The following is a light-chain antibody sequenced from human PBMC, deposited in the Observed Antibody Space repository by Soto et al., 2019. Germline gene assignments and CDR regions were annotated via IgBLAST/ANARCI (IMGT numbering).Light chain of an antibody. Sequence: DLQMTQSPSSLSASVGDRVTITCQASQDISNYLNWYQQKPGKAPKLLIYDASNLETGVPSRFSGSGSGTDFTFTINSLQPEDIATYYCQQYDNLPGVTFGQGTKLEIK. CDR3: QQYDNLPGVT. CDR2: DAS. J-gene: IGKJ2*01. V-gene: IGKV1-33*01. CDR1: QDISNY.